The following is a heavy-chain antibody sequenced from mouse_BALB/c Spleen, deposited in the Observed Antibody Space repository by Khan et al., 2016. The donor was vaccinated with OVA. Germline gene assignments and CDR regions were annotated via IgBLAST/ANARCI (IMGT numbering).Heavy chain of an antibody. V-gene: IGHV1-4*01. J-gene: IGHJ3*01. CDR1: GYTFTSYT. CDR3: IRDGAYHRNDGWFAY. Sequence: VQLQQSGAELARPGASVKMSCKASGYTFTSYTIHWIKERPGQGLEWIGYINPSNGYTNYNQKFKDKATLTTDKSSTTAYLPLSSLTSDDSAVYNCIRDGAYHRNDGWFAYWGQGTLVTVSA. D-gene: IGHD2-14*01. CDR2: INPSNGYT.